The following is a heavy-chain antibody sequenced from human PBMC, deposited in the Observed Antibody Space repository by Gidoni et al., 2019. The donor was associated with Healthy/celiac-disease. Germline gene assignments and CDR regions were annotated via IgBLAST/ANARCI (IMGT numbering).Heavy chain of an antibody. V-gene: IGHV1-2*02. J-gene: IGHJ4*02. Sequence: QVQLVQSGAEVKKPGAPVKVPCKASGYTFTGYYMHWVRQAPGQGLEWMGWINPNSGGTNYAQKFQGRVTMTRDTSISTAYMELSRLRSDDTAVYYCARAYDYGDYELDYWGQGTLVTVSS. CDR2: INPNSGGT. D-gene: IGHD4-17*01. CDR3: ARAYDYGDYELDY. CDR1: GYTFTGYY.